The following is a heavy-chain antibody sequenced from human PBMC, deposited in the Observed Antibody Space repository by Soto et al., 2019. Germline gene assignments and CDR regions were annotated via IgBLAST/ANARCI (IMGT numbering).Heavy chain of an antibody. CDR1: GGSISSGDYY. J-gene: IGHJ6*02. CDR2: IYYSGST. CDR3: ARVSVYYYYGMDG. Sequence: QVQLQESGPGLVKPSQALSLTCTVSGGSISSGDYYWSWIRQPPGKGLEWLGYIYYSGSTYYNPSLKSRVTIPVDTSKNQFALKMSSVTGADTAVYYCARVSVYYYYGMDGWGPGTTVTVSS. V-gene: IGHV4-30-4*01.